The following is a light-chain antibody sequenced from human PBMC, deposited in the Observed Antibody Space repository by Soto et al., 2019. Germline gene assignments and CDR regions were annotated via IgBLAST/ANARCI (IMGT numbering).Light chain of an antibody. CDR3: TSYTSRNTYF. Sequence: QSALTQPASVSASPGQSITISCTGTSSDVGGYNYVSWYQQHPGKAPKLIIYEVNNRPSGVSNRFSGSESGNTASLTISGLQPEDEADYYCTSYTSRNTYFFGSGTKLTVL. CDR2: EVN. J-gene: IGLJ1*01. CDR1: SSDVGGYNY. V-gene: IGLV2-14*01.